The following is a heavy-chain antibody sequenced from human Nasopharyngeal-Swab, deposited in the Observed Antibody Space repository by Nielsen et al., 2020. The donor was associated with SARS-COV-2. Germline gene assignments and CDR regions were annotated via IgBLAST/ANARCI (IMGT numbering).Heavy chain of an antibody. J-gene: IGHJ4*02. V-gene: IGHV3-73*01. CDR2: IRSKANSYAT. Sequence: WIRQPPGKGLEWVGRIRSKANSYATAYAASVKGRFTISRDDPKNTAYLQMNSLKTEDTAVYYCTRQPFDYWGQGTLVTVSS. CDR3: TRQPFDY.